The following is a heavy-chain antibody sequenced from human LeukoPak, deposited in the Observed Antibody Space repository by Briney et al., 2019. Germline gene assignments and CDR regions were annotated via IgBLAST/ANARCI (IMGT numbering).Heavy chain of an antibody. D-gene: IGHD5-18*01. J-gene: IGHJ4*02. Sequence: PSETLSLTCTVSGGSISSYYWSWVRQPPGKGLEWIGYVSYSGSTDYNPSLKSRVIISIDTSKNQFSLRLSSVTAADTAVYYCARENDRYGRIDYWGREPRSPYPQ. CDR2: VSYSGST. CDR1: GGSISSYY. CDR3: ARENDRYGRIDY. V-gene: IGHV4-59*01.